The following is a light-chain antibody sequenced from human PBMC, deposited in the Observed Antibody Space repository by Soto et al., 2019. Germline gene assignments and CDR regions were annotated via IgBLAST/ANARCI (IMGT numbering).Light chain of an antibody. J-gene: IGKJ5*01. CDR3: QQFNTYPIT. Sequence: AIQLTQSPSSLSASVGDRVTITCRASQDIRGALAWYQQKPGKPPKLLIFNVSSFESGVPSRFSGSGFWTDFTLTISSLQPEDFATCYWQQFNTYPITFGQGALLEIK. V-gene: IGKV1-13*02. CDR1: QDIRGA. CDR2: NVS.